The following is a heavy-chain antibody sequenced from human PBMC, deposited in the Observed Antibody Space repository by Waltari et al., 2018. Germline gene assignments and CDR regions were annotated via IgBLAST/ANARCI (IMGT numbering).Heavy chain of an antibody. CDR1: GGSFSGYY. V-gene: IGHV4-34*01. J-gene: IGHJ4*02. CDR2: INHSGST. D-gene: IGHD2-2*02. Sequence: QVQLQQWGAGLLKPSETLSLTCAVYGGSFSGYYCRWIRQHSGKGLEWIGEINHSGSTNYNPSLKSRVTISVDTSKNQFSRKLSSVTAADTAVYYCARIPAPIRAGLDYWGQGTLVTVSS. CDR3: ARIPAPIRAGLDY.